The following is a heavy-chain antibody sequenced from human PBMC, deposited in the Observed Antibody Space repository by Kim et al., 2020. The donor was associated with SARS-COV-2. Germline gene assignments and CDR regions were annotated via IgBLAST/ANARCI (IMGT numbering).Heavy chain of an antibody. V-gene: IGHV3-15*01. CDR1: GFTFSNAW. CDR3: TTDASIYYYGMDV. J-gene: IGHJ6*02. CDR2: IKSKTDGGTT. Sequence: GGSLRLSCAASGFTFSNAWMSWVRQAPGKGLEWVGRIKSKTDGGTTDYAAPVKGRFTISRDDSKNTLYLQMNSLKTEDTAVYYCTTDASIYYYGMDVWGQGTTVTVSS.